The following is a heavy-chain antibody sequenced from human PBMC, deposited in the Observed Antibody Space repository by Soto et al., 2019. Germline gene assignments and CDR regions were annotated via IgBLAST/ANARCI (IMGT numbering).Heavy chain of an antibody. D-gene: IGHD5-18*01. CDR3: AKDGYSARRPYYYGMDV. CDR1: GFTFSSYG. V-gene: IGHV3-30*18. Sequence: GGSRRLSCAASGFTFSSYGMHWVRQSPGKGLEWVAVISYDGSNKYYADSAKGRFTISRDNSKNTLYLQMNSLRAEDTAVYYCAKDGYSARRPYYYGMDVWGQGTTVTVSS. J-gene: IGHJ6*02. CDR2: ISYDGSNK.